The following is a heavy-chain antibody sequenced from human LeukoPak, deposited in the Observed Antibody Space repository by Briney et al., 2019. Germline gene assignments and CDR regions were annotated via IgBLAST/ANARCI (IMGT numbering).Heavy chain of an antibody. V-gene: IGHV3-66*01. CDR2: IYSGGSI. J-gene: IGHJ6*02. CDR3: AGDSGHITIFGVVTDYYYYGMDV. Sequence: GGSLRLSCAASGFTVSSNYMSWVRQAPGKGLEWVSVIYSGGSIYYADSVKGRFTISRDNSKNKLYLQMNNLRAEDTAVYYCAGDSGHITIFGVVTDYYYYGMDVWGQGTTVTVSS. D-gene: IGHD3-3*01. CDR1: GFTVSSNY.